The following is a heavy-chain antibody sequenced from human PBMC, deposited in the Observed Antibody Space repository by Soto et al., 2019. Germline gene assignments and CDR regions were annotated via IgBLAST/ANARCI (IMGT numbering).Heavy chain of an antibody. CDR3: ARVGKYYYNGLDV. CDR1: GDPISGYY. CDR2: IYYTGNT. Sequence: QVQLQESGPGLVKPSETLSLTCAISGDPISGYYWTWIRQPPGKGLEWIGYIYYTGNTKYSPSLKSRVTISVDTSKNQLSLMLTSVTAADTAVYYCARVGKYYYNGLDVWGQGTTVTVSS. V-gene: IGHV4-59*01. J-gene: IGHJ6*02.